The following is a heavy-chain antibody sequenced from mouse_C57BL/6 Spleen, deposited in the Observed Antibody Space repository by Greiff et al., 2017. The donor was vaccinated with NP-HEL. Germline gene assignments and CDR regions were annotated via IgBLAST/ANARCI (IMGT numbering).Heavy chain of an antibody. CDR3: AREDSSGYDYFDY. J-gene: IGHJ2*01. Sequence: DVQLQESGPGLVKPSQSLSLTCSVTGYSITSGYYWNWIRQFPGNKLEWMGYISYDGSNNYNPSLKNRISITRDTSKNQFFLKLNSVTTEDTATYYCAREDSSGYDYFDYWGQGTTLTVSS. V-gene: IGHV3-6*01. D-gene: IGHD3-2*02. CDR2: ISYDGSN. CDR1: GYSITSGYY.